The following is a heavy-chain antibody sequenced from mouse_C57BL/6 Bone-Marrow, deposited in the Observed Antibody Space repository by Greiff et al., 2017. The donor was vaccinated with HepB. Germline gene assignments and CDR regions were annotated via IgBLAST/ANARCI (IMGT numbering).Heavy chain of an antibody. CDR3: ARLVKGAWFAY. J-gene: IGHJ3*01. CDR1: GYTFTSYG. V-gene: IGHV1-81*01. D-gene: IGHD2-2*01. CDR2: IYPRSGNT. Sequence: QVQPQQSGAELARPGASVKLSCKASGYTFTSYGISWVKQRTGQGLEWIGEIYPRSGNTYYNEKFKGKATLTADKSSSTAYMELRSLTSEDSAVYFCARLVKGAWFAYWGQGTLVTVSA.